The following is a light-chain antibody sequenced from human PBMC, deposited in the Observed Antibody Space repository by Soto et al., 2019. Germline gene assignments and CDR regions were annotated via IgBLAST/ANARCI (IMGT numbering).Light chain of an antibody. J-gene: IGKJ2*01. CDR1: RSVSSRY. CDR3: QQFGDSPPAFT. V-gene: IGKV3-20*01. CDR2: GGS. Sequence: ESMLTQSPGTLSLSPGDRATLSCRASRSVSSRYITWYQQKPGQAPRLLIYGGSIRATGITDRFSGSGSGTDFTLTISRLEAEDFAVYYCQQFGDSPPAFTFGQGTKLEI.